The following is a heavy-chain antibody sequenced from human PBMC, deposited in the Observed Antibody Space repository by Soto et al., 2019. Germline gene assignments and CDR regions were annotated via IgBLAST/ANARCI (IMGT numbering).Heavy chain of an antibody. J-gene: IGHJ6*02. CDR3: ARDVFCGGAPACPDMDV. Sequence: ASVKVSGKXSGYTFSGYSITWVRQAPGQGLEWMGRISGYNGNTNYARTLRGRLTLTTDTSTSTAYMELRSLTSDDTAVYYCARDVFCGGAPACPDMDVWGQGTTVTVSS. V-gene: IGHV1-18*04. CDR2: ISGYNGNT. D-gene: IGHD2-21*01. CDR1: GYTFSGYS.